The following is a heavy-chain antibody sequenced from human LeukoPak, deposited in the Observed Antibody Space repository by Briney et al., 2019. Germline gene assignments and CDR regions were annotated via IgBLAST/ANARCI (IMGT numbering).Heavy chain of an antibody. Sequence: ASLKVSCKASGYTFTSYDINWVRQATGQGLEWMGWMNPNSGNTGYAQKFQGRVTITADESTSTAYMELSSLRSEDTAVYYCARDRRPYCSGGSCYETHWGQGTLVTVSS. D-gene: IGHD2-15*01. CDR2: MNPNSGNT. CDR3: ARDRRPYCSGGSCYETH. J-gene: IGHJ4*02. V-gene: IGHV1-8*01. CDR1: GYTFTSYD.